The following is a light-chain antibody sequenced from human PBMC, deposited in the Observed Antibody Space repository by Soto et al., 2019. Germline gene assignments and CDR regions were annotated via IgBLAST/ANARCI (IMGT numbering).Light chain of an antibody. CDR2: AAS. V-gene: IGKV1-39*01. Sequence: DIQMTQSPSSLSASVGDRVTITCRASQSISNYLNWYQHKPGKAPNLLISAASTLQSGVPSRFSGSGSGTDSTLTISSLQPEDFATYYCQHIYIPPYTFGPGTKLQIK. CDR1: QSISNY. J-gene: IGKJ2*01. CDR3: QHIYIPPYT.